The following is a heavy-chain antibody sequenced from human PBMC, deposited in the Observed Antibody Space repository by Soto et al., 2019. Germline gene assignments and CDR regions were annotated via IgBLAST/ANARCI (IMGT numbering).Heavy chain of an antibody. J-gene: IGHJ5*02. V-gene: IGHV5-51*01. CDR1: GYSFTSYW. CDR3: ARTNGNYAANPRFDP. D-gene: IGHD4-17*01. CDR2: IYPGDSDT. Sequence: GESLKISCKTSGYSFTSYWIGWVRQMPGKGLEWMGIIYPGDSDTRYSPSFQGQVTISADKSISTAYLQWSSLKASDTAMYYCARTNGNYAANPRFDPWGQGPLVTVSA.